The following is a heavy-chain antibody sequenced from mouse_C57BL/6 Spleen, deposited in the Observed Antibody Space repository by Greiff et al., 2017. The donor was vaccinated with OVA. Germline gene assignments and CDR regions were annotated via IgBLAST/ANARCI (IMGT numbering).Heavy chain of an antibody. CDR2: IDPETGGT. J-gene: IGHJ2*01. CDR3: TRRNERDYFDY. Sequence: VQLQQSGAELVRPGASVTLSCKASGYTFTDYEMHWVKQTPVHGLEWIGAIDPETGGTAYNQKFKGKAILTADKSSSTAYMELRSLTSEDSAVYYCTRRNERDYFDYWGQGTTLTVSS. CDR1: GYTFTDYE. D-gene: IGHD2-1*01. V-gene: IGHV1-15*01.